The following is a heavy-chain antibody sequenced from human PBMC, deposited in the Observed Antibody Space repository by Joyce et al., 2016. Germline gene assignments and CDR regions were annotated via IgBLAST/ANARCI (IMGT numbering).Heavy chain of an antibody. CDR2: IRSKAYGGTT. D-gene: IGHD2-15*01. Sequence: EVQLVESGGGLVKPGRSLRLSCTSSGFIFGDYAMNWFRQAPGKGQEWVGFIRSKAYGGTTDYAASVKGRFTISRDDSKSIAYLQMNSLKAEDTAVYYCTRIGDCSGGSCYEGWFDPWGQGTLVTVSS. CDR1: GFIFGDYA. CDR3: TRIGDCSGGSCYEGWFDP. J-gene: IGHJ5*02. V-gene: IGHV3-49*05.